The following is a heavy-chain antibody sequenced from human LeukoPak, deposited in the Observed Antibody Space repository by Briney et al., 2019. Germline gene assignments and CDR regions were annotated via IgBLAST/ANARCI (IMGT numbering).Heavy chain of an antibody. CDR2: INPNSGGT. J-gene: IGHJ4*02. V-gene: IGHV1-2*02. D-gene: IGHD5-12*01. Sequence: ASVKVSCKASGYTFTSYYMHWVRQAPGQGLEWMGWINPNSGGTNYAQKFQGRVTMTRDTSISTAYMELSRLRSDGTVVYYCARLVATRGRFDYWGEGTLVTVSS. CDR1: GYTFTSYY. CDR3: ARLVATRGRFDY.